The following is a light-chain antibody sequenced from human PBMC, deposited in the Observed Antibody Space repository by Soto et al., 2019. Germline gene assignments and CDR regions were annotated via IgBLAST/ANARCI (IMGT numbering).Light chain of an antibody. V-gene: IGKV3-15*01. CDR2: GAS. Sequence: EIVMTQSPATLSVSPGERATLSCRASQSVRSNLAWYQQKPGQAPRLLIYGASTRATAIPARFSGSGSGTEFSLTISSLQSEDFAVYYCQHYNNWPYTFGQGTKLEIK. J-gene: IGKJ2*01. CDR1: QSVRSN. CDR3: QHYNNWPYT.